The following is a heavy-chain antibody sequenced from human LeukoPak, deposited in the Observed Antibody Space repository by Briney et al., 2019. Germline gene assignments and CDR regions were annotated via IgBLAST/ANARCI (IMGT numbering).Heavy chain of an antibody. CDR3: ARDVFADSSGGSFDF. V-gene: IGHV3-33*01. D-gene: IGHD3-16*01. CDR2: SWYDGSKK. Sequence: GRSLRLSCAASGFGFDTHGMHWVRQAPGKGLEWVAVSWYDGSKKYYADSVKGRFTICRDNSKHSLFLQMNSLRAEDTALYYCARDVFADSSGGSFDFWGQGTLVTVSS. J-gene: IGHJ4*02. CDR1: GFGFDTHG.